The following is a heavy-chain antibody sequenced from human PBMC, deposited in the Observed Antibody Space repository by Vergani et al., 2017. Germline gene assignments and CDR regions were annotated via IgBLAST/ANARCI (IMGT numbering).Heavy chain of an antibody. V-gene: IGHV3-21*02. CDR2: INSGSKEI. CDR3: VKDAGSYENFFDS. CDR1: GFTVSTYS. Sequence: EVQLVESGGGPVKPGGSLSLSCVVSGFTVSTYSMNWVRQAPGKGLEWVSSINSGSKEINYADSVRGRFTISIDNAKNSVSLQMNSLRAEDTATYYCVKDAGSYENFFDSWGQGTLVTVSS. J-gene: IGHJ4*02. D-gene: IGHD1-26*01.